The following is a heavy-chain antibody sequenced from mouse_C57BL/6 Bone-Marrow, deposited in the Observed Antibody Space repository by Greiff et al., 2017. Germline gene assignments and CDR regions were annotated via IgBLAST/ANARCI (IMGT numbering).Heavy chain of an antibody. J-gene: IGHJ1*03. CDR3: ARLYWYFDV. Sequence: EVMLVESGGDLVKPGGSLKLSCAASGFTFSSYGLSWVRQTPDKRLEWVATISSGGSYTYSPDSVKGRFTISRDNAKNTLYLQMSSLKSEDTAMYYCARLYWYFDVWGTGTTVTVSS. CDR1: GFTFSSYG. V-gene: IGHV5-6*01. CDR2: ISSGGSYT.